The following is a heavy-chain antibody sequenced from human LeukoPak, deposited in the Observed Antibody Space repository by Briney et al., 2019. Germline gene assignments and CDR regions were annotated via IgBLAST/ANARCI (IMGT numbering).Heavy chain of an antibody. J-gene: IGHJ4*02. CDR1: GFTFSGCG. Sequence: GGSLRLSCAASGFTFSGCGMHWVRQAPGKGLEWVAFIWYDGRDKYYADSVKGRFTISRDNSKNTLYLQMNSLRAEDTAVYYCAKSYVWGSYRFDYWGQGTLVTVSS. V-gene: IGHV3-30*02. CDR2: IWYDGRDK. D-gene: IGHD3-16*02. CDR3: AKSYVWGSYRFDY.